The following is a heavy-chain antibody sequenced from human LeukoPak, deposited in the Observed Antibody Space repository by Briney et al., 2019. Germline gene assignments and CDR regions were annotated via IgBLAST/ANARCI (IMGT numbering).Heavy chain of an antibody. V-gene: IGHV3-7*03. CDR2: IKQDGIET. J-gene: IGHJ4*02. CDR3: ARGPSGSYDY. Sequence: GGSLRLSCAASGFNSGNYWMSWVRQAPGQRLEWLANIKQDGIETYYLDSVKGRFTISRDNVNNSLYLQMNSLRAEDTAVYYCARGPSGSYDYWGQGTLVTVSS. CDR1: GFNSGNYW. D-gene: IGHD1-26*01.